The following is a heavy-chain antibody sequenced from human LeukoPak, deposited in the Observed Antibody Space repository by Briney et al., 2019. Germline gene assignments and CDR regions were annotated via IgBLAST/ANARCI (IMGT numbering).Heavy chain of an antibody. V-gene: IGHV3-7*01. CDR3: ARGNNCGL. CDR2: LNQDGSEK. D-gene: IGHD1-1*01. J-gene: IGHJ4*02. CDR1: GFTFSEFW. Sequence: PGGSLRLSYAASGFTFSEFWMSWVRQAPGKGLEWVANLNQDGSEKNYVDSVKGRFTISRDNAKNSLYLQMDSLTTEDTAVYYCARGNNCGLWGQGTLVTVSS.